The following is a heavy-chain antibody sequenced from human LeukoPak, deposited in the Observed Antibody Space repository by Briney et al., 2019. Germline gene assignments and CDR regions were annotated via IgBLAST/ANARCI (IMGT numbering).Heavy chain of an antibody. V-gene: IGHV1-2*03. Sequence: LAASVKVSCKASGYTFTGYYMHWVRQAPGQGLEWMGWINPNSGGTNYAQKFQGRVTMTRDTSISTAYMELRSLRSDDTAVYYCARDWVSDHDAFDIWGQGTMVTVSS. CDR3: ARDWVSDHDAFDI. CDR1: GYTFTGYY. CDR2: INPNSGGT. J-gene: IGHJ3*02. D-gene: IGHD2-8*01.